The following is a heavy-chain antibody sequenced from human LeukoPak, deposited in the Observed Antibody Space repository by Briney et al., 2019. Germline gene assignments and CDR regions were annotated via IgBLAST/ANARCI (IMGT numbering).Heavy chain of an antibody. Sequence: PGGSLRLSCAASGFTFSNYGMNWVRQAPGKGLEWVSFTDTSGRYVYYGDSVKGRFTISRDNAKNLLFLQMNGLRAEDTGPYYCARGRSITLLRGVAMSDGFDIWGQGAMVAVSS. CDR1: GFTFSNYG. V-gene: IGHV3-21*06. CDR3: ARGRSITLLRGVAMSDGFDI. D-gene: IGHD3-10*01. J-gene: IGHJ3*02. CDR2: TDTSGRYV.